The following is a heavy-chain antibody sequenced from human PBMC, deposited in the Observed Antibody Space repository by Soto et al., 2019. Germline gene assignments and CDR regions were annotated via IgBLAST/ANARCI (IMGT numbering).Heavy chain of an antibody. V-gene: IGHV3-48*01. CDR3: VRDGILSASMGSGYYYYLDV. J-gene: IGHJ6*03. CDR2: ISGRSTTT. D-gene: IGHD1-26*01. Sequence: QAGGSLRLSCAASGFPFSSYNMNWVRQAPGKGLEWVAYISGRSTTTHFADSVRGRFTISRDDGKDSVYLQMNSLRAEDTAVYYCVRDGILSASMGSGYYYYLDVWGKGTMVTVSS. CDR1: GFPFSSYN.